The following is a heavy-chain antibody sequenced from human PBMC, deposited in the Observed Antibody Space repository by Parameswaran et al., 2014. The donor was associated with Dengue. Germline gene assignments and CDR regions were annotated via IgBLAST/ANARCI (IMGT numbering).Heavy chain of an antibody. CDR3: AHIPYSDAFDI. Sequence: WIRQPPGKALEWLALIYWDDDKRYSPSLKSRLTITKDTSKNQVVLTMTNMDPVDTATYYCAHIPYSDAFDIWGQGTMVTVSS. D-gene: IGHD2-15*01. J-gene: IGHJ3*02. CDR2: IYWDDDK. V-gene: IGHV2-5*02.